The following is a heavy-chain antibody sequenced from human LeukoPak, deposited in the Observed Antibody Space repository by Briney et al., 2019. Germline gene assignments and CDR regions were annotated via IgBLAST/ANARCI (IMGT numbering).Heavy chain of an antibody. CDR1: GGSFSSSGYF. V-gene: IGHV4-39*07. J-gene: IGHJ5*02. CDR3: ARSYYDIVTGYSQRDWFDP. CDR2: SYYSGST. Sequence: SETLSLTCTVSGGSFSSSGYFWGWIRQPPGKGLGWIRRSYYSGSTYYNTSHKGRVTISVDTSKNQFSLKLSSMTAADTAVYYCARSYYDIVTGYSQRDWFDPWGQGTLVTVSS. D-gene: IGHD3-9*01.